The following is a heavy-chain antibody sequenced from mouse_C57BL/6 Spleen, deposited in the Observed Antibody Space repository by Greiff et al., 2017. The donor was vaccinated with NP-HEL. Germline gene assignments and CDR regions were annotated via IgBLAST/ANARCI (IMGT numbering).Heavy chain of an antibody. D-gene: IGHD2-3*01. CDR1: GFTFTDYY. Sequence: EVKLMESGGGLVQPGGSLSLSCAASGFTFTDYYMSWVRQPPGKALEWLGFIRNKANGYTTEYSASVKGRFTISRDNSQSILYLQMNALRAKDSDTYYCARSPDGYCGAMDYWGQGTSVTVSS. CDR3: ARSPDGYCGAMDY. V-gene: IGHV7-3*01. J-gene: IGHJ4*01. CDR2: IRNKANGYTT.